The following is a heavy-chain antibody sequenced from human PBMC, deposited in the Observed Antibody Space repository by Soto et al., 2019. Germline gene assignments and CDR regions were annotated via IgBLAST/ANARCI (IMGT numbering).Heavy chain of an antibody. Sequence: SETLCLTGTVSGGSISSYYWSWIRQPPGKGLEWIGYIYYSGSTNYNPSLKSRVTISVDTSKNQFSLKLSSVTAADTAVYYCARLWFGELDTLFDYWGQGTLVTVSS. V-gene: IGHV4-59*08. CDR2: IYYSGST. D-gene: IGHD3-10*01. J-gene: IGHJ4*02. CDR3: ARLWFGELDTLFDY. CDR1: GGSISSYY.